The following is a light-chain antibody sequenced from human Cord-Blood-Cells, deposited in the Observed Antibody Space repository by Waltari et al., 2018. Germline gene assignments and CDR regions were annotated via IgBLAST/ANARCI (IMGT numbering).Light chain of an antibody. Sequence: DIVLTQSPGTLSLSPGERATLSCRASQSVSSSYLAWYQQKPSQAPRLLTYGASSRATGIPDRVSGSGSGTDFTLTISRLEPEDFAVYYCQQYGSSPLFTFGPGTKVDIK. CDR3: QQYGSSPLFT. CDR2: GAS. V-gene: IGKV3-20*01. CDR1: QSVSSSY. J-gene: IGKJ3*01.